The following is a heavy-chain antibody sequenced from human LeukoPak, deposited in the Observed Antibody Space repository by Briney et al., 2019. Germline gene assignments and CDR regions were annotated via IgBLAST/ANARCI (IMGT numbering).Heavy chain of an antibody. V-gene: IGHV1-2*02. Sequence: ASVKVSRKASGYSFTDYYVHWVRQAPGQGLEWVGWINPNSGATKYGQKFRGRVTMTRVTSMSTAYMELSSLSSDDTAVYYCASVYSGYDLSQLDYWGQGTLVTVSS. D-gene: IGHD5-12*01. CDR1: GYSFTDYY. CDR3: ASVYSGYDLSQLDY. CDR2: INPNSGAT. J-gene: IGHJ4*02.